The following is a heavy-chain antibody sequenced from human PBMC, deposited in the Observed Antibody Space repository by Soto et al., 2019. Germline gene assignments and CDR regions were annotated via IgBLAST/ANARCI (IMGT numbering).Heavy chain of an antibody. J-gene: IGHJ4*02. CDR3: ASTYYDTSGFDY. Sequence: SETLSLTCTVSGGSVLSYYWSWIRQPPGKGLEWIGYIYYSGSTNYNPSLKSRVTISVDTSKNQFSLKLSSVTAADTAVYYCASTYYDTSGFDYWGQGTLVTVSS. D-gene: IGHD3-22*01. CDR2: IYYSGST. CDR1: GGSVLSYY. V-gene: IGHV4-59*02.